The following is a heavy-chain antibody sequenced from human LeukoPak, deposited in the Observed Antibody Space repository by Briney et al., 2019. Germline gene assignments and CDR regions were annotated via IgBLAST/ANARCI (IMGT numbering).Heavy chain of an antibody. D-gene: IGHD6-13*01. CDR2: ISYDGSNK. J-gene: IGHJ1*01. CDR1: GFTFSSYA. V-gene: IGHV3-30*09. Sequence: PGGSLRLSCAASGFTFSSYAMHWVRQAPGKGLEWVAVISYDGSNKYYADSVKGRFAISRDNSKNTLYLQMNSLRAEDTAVYYCARVPSPGIAAAGTWYFQHWGQGTLVTVSS. CDR3: ARVPSPGIAAAGTWYFQH.